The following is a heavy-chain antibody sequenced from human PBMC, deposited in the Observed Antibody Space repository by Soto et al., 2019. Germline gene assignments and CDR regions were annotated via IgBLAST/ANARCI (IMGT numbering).Heavy chain of an antibody. Sequence: SETLSLTCSVSSASLSSSTYYWSWIRQPPGRGPEWIGCIYYSGNTYYKPSLKSRVSISIDTSRNQFSLKLTSVTAADTAVYYCARREIKGPIDYWGQGTLVTVSS. CDR1: SASLSSSTYY. V-gene: IGHV4-39*01. D-gene: IGHD1-26*01. CDR3: ARREIKGPIDY. CDR2: IYYSGNT. J-gene: IGHJ4*02.